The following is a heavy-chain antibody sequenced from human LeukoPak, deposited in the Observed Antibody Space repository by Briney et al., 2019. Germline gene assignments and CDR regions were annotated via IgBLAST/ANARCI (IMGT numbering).Heavy chain of an antibody. CDR3: AKDQEVAAAGTWGSIDC. D-gene: IGHD6-13*01. J-gene: IGHJ4*02. Sequence: GRSLRLSCAASGFTISNYGLHWVRQAPGKGLEGVAVISFDENYKYYADSVKGRFTISRDNSKHTLYLPMNSLRPEDTAVYYCAKDQEVAAAGTWGSIDCWGQGTLVTVSS. CDR1: GFTISNYG. V-gene: IGHV3-30*18. CDR2: ISFDENYK.